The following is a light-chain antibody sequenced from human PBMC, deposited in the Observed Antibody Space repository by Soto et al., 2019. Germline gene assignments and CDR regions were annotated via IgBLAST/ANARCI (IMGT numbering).Light chain of an antibody. Sequence: DILITQSPAILSVSVGARVTISCRASQSISSYLAWYPQKPGKAPKLLIYAASTWQSGVPSKFSGSGSGTDFTLTISSLEPEDFATYYCQQYGSYPGAFGQGTKVDIK. CDR2: AAS. J-gene: IGKJ1*01. V-gene: IGKV1-9*01. CDR3: QQYGSYPGA. CDR1: QSISSY.